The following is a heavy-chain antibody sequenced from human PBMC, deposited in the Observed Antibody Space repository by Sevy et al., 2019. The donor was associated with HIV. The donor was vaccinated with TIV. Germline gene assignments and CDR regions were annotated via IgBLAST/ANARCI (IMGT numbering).Heavy chain of an antibody. CDR2: ISGSSSYI. CDR3: TRHVDETSGGYQPSSFNSMTV. J-gene: IGHJ6*03. V-gene: IGHV3-21*01. D-gene: IGHD6-25*01. Sequence: GGSLRLSCAASGFTFSSYSLSWVRQAPGKGLEWVSSISGSSSYIYHTDSVKGRFTISRDNAKNSLDLQMNSLRAEDTAVYSVTRHVDETSGGYQPSSFNSMTVWGKGTTVTV. CDR1: GFTFSSYS.